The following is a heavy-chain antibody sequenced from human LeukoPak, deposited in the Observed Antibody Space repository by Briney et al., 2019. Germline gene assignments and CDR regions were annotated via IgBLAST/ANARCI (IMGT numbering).Heavy chain of an antibody. D-gene: IGHD3-22*01. CDR1: GGSISSSSYY. V-gene: IGHV4-39*01. Sequence: SETLSLTCTVSGGSISSSSYYWGWIRQPPGKGLEWIGSIYYSGSTYYNPSLKSRVTISVDTSKNQLSLKLSSVTAADTAVYYCARRPGVYDSSGYYYVLPVDYWGQGTLVTVSA. CDR2: IYYSGST. J-gene: IGHJ4*02. CDR3: ARRPGVYDSSGYYYVLPVDY.